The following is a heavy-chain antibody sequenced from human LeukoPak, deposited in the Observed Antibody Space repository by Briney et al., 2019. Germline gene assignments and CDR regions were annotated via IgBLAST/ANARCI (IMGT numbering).Heavy chain of an antibody. D-gene: IGHD4-11*01. V-gene: IGHV4-39*01. CDR2: IYYSGST. CDR1: GGSISSSSYY. J-gene: IGHJ6*04. Sequence: PSETLSLTCTVSGGSISSSSYYWGWIRQPPGKGLEWIGSIYYSGSTYYNPSLKSRVTISVGTSKNQFSLKLSSVTAADTAVYYCARGPYSNYGIMDVWGKGTTVTVSS. CDR3: ARGPYSNYGIMDV.